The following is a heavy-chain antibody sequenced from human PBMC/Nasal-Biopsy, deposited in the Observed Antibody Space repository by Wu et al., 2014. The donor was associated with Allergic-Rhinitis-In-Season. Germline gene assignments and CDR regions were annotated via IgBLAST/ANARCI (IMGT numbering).Heavy chain of an antibody. CDR1: GDSISAYY. D-gene: IGHD1-1*01. CDR3: ARSNGWNQYYHGMDV. CDR2: IYYSGST. V-gene: IGHV4-59*01. Sequence: TLSLTCNVSGDSISAYYWSWIRQSPGKGLEWIGYIYYSGSTTYNPSLKSRITISVDASKSQFSLKLNSVTAADTAVYYCARSNGWNQYYHGMDVWGQGTTVTVSS. J-gene: IGHJ6*02.